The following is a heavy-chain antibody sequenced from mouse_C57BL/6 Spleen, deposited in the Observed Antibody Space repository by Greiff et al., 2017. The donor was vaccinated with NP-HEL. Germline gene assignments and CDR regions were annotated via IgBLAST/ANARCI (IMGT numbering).Heavy chain of an antibody. CDR3: AGSSYDWYFDV. V-gene: IGHV1-69*01. Sequence: QVQLKQPGAELVMPGASVKLSCKASGYTFTSYWMHWVKQRPGQGLEWIGEIDPSDSYTNYNQKFKGKSTLTVDKSSSTAYMQLSSLTSEDSAVYYCAGSSYDWYFDVWGTVTTVTVSS. D-gene: IGHD1-1*01. CDR2: IDPSDSYT. CDR1: GYTFTSYW. J-gene: IGHJ1*03.